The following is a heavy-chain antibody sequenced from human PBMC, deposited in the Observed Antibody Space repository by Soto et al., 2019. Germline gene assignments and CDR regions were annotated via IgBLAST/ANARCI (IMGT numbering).Heavy chain of an antibody. D-gene: IGHD5-12*01. CDR2: ISWDSGTI. CDR3: VQGRYPTMATPLDH. V-gene: IGHV3-9*01. Sequence: GGSLRLSCAASGFTFDNCGMHWVRQAPGKGLEWVSGISWDSGTIGYADSVKGRFIISRDDAKNSLYLQMNSLRGEDTALYYCVQGRYPTMATPLDHWGQGTLVT. J-gene: IGHJ5*02. CDR1: GFTFDNCG.